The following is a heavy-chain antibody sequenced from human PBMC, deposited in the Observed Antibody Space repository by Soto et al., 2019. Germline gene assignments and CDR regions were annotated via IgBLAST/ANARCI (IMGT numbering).Heavy chain of an antibody. CDR3: ARQTDDVHYICGSDYYGMDV. CDR2: ISLNNGKT. CDR1: GYMFTRYG. J-gene: IGHJ6*02. V-gene: IGHV1-18*01. D-gene: IGHD3-16*01. Sequence: QVQLVQSGAEVKKPGASVKVSCKAIGYMFTRYGITWVRQAPGQGLEWMGWISLNNGKTNYAQNFQGRLIMTTDTATNTAYKEMRSLRSNDTAVDYCARQTDDVHYICGSDYYGMDVWGQGSKVTVSS.